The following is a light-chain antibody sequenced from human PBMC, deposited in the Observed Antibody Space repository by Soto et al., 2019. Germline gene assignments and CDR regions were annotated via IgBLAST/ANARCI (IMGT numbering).Light chain of an antibody. CDR3: QSYDGGLSASRGG. CDR2: GNS. Sequence: QSVLTQPPSVSGAPGQRVTISCTGSSSDIGAGYDVHWYQQLPGTAPKLLIYGNSNRPSGVPDRFSGSKSGTSASLAITGLQAEDEADYYCQSYDGGLSASRGGFGGGTKLTVL. J-gene: IGLJ2*01. CDR1: SSDIGAGYD. V-gene: IGLV1-40*01.